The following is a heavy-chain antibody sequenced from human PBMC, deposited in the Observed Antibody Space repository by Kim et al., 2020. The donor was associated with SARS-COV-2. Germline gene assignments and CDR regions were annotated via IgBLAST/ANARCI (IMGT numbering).Heavy chain of an antibody. V-gene: IGHV3-20*04. J-gene: IGHJ2*01. CDR2: INWNGGAT. CDR1: GFAFGNFG. CDR3: AGLPLFFGPRSYFWYF. D-gene: IGHD3-10*01. Sequence: GGSLRLSCAASGFAFGNFGMSWVRQVPGKGLQWVSHINWNGGATSYADSVRGRFTISRDNAKNSLFLQMNSSRTEDTAFYYCAGLPLFFGPRSYFWYF.